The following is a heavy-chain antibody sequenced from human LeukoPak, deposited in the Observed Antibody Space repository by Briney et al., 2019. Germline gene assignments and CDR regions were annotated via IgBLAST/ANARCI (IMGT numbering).Heavy chain of an antibody. D-gene: IGHD1-26*01. CDR1: GGSINIGGCY. CDR3: ARVVRRYSGSFFFDY. Sequence: PSQTLSLMCTVSGGSINIGGCYWSWVRQLPGKGLEWIGNIYYYGGSTNYNPSLESRVTMLIDTSNNQFSLNLNSVTAADTAVYYCARVVRRYSGSFFFDYWGQGTLVTVSS. J-gene: IGHJ4*02. V-gene: IGHV4-31*03. CDR2: IYYYGGST.